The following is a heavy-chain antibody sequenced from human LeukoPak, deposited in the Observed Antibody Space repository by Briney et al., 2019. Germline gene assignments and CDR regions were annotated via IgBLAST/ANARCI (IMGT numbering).Heavy chain of an antibody. CDR3: AKPRSLVVVVYYFDY. CDR1: GFTFSTFA. V-gene: IGHV3-23*01. J-gene: IGHJ4*02. Sequence: GGSLRLSCAASGFTFSTFAMIWVRQPPGKGLEWVSSIFPSGGEIHYADSVRGRFTISRDNSKSTLSLQMNSLRAEDTAIYYCAKPRSLVVVVYYFDYWGQGTLVTVSS. D-gene: IGHD2-15*01. CDR2: IFPSGGEI.